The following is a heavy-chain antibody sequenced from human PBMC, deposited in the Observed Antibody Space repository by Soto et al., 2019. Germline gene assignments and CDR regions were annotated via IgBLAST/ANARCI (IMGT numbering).Heavy chain of an antibody. D-gene: IGHD3-22*01. CDR3: ARDRLHYYDSSGYRD. CDR2: NIPIFGTA. Sequence: SVKVGCEASGGSFCSSAISWVRQAHGQGLEWMGGNIPIFGTANYAQKFQGRVTITADESTSTAYMELSSLRSEDTAVYYCARDRLHYYDSSGYRDWGQRTLVTVSS. V-gene: IGHV1-69*01. CDR1: GGSFCSSA. J-gene: IGHJ4*02.